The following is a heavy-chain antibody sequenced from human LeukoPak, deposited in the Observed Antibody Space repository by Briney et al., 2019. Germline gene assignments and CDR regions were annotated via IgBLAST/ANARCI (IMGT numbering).Heavy chain of an antibody. Sequence: GRSLRLSCAASGFTFDAYAMHWVRQAPGKGLEWVSGISWNSGSIGYADSVKGRFTISRDNAKNSLYLQMNSLRAEDTAVYYCARDRIISPMIVVVTSIDPWGQGTLVTVSS. V-gene: IGHV3-9*01. D-gene: IGHD3-22*01. CDR3: ARDRIISPMIVVVTSIDP. CDR1: GFTFDAYA. CDR2: ISWNSGSI. J-gene: IGHJ5*02.